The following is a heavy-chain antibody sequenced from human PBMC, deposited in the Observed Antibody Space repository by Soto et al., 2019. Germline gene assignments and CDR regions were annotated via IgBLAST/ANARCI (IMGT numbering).Heavy chain of an antibody. Sequence: QVQLVESGGGVVQPGRSLRLSCAASGFTFSSYGMHWVRQAPGKGLEWVAVISYDGINKYYADSVKGRFTISRDNSKNTLYLQRNSLRAEDTAVYYCAKSVYNWSDGFFAYWGQGTLVTVSS. D-gene: IGHD1-1*01. CDR3: AKSVYNWSDGFFAY. CDR2: ISYDGINK. J-gene: IGHJ4*02. V-gene: IGHV3-30*18. CDR1: GFTFSSYG.